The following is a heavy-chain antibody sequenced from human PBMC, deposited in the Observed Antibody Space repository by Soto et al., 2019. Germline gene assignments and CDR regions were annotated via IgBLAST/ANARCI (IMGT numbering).Heavy chain of an antibody. CDR2: IYNSGIT. V-gene: IGHV4-61*01. CDR3: ARVRDWFDP. Sequence: SETLSLTCTVSGGSVSSGSHYWSWIRQSPGKGLEWIGYIYNSGITKYNATLKSRVTISVDTSKNQFSLRLTSVTAADTAVYYCARVRDWFDPWGQGTLVTVSS. J-gene: IGHJ5*02. D-gene: IGHD3-3*01. CDR1: GGSVSSGSHY.